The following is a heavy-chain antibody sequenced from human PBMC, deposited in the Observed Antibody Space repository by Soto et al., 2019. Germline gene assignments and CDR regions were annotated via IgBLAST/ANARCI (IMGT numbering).Heavy chain of an antibody. D-gene: IGHD3-10*01. CDR2: IYYSGST. V-gene: IGHV4-59*01. J-gene: IGHJ6*02. CDR1: GGSISSYY. CDR3: ARSNFGDSGYFYYYGMDV. Sequence: PSETLSLTCTVSGGSISSYYWSWIRQPPGKGLEWIGYIYYSGSTNYNPSLKSRVTISVDTSNNQFSLKLSSVTAADTAVYYCARSNFGDSGYFYYYGMDVWGQGTTVTVS.